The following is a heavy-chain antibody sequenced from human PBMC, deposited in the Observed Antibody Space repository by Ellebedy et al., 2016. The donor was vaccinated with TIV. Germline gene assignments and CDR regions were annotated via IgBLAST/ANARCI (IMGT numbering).Heavy chain of an antibody. J-gene: IGHJ4*01. V-gene: IGHV3-7*01. CDR3: ARFSHDFWSGYYFDN. D-gene: IGHD3-3*01. Sequence: PWGSLRLSCAASGFNFRTYWMNWVRLAPGKGLEWVANIKQDGSETRYVDSVRGRFTISRDNSNNALFLQMNNLRAEDTAMYFCARFSHDFWSGYYFDNWGHGTLVTVSS. CDR1: GFNFRTYW. CDR2: IKQDGSET.